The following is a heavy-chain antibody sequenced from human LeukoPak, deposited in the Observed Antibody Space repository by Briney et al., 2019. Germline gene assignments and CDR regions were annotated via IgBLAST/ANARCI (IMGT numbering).Heavy chain of an antibody. J-gene: IGHJ5*02. CDR1: GVSISRYY. CDR3: VRNKVGASYWFDP. D-gene: IGHD1-26*01. V-gene: IGHV4-59*01. Sequence: PSETLSLTCNVSGVSISRYYWSWIRQPPGKGLEWIGYIFYSGTTNYNPSLKGRVTISVDTSKNHFSLNLSSVTAADTAVYYCVRNKVGASYWFDPWGQGTLVTVSS. CDR2: IFYSGTT.